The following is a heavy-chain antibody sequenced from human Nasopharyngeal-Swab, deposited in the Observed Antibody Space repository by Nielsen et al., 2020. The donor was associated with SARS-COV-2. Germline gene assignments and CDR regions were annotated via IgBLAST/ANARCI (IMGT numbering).Heavy chain of an antibody. CDR3: ARLLLSKYFDY. V-gene: IGHV5-51*01. CDR2: IYPGDSAT. Sequence: GESLKISCKGSGYIFSNYCIGWVRQMPGKGLEWVGIIYPGDSATRYSPSFQGQVTISADKSISTTYLQWSSLKASDTAMYYCARLLLSKYFDYWGQGTLVTVSS. J-gene: IGHJ4*02. CDR1: GYIFSNYC.